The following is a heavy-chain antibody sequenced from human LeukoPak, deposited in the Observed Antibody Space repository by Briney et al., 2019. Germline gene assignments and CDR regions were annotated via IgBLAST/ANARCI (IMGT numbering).Heavy chain of an antibody. Sequence: PGGSLRLSCAASGFTFSSYGMHWVRQAPGKGLEWVAFIRYDGSNKYYADSVKGRFTISRDNSKNTPYLQMNSLRTEDTAVYYCAKDIAAAGIRGYFDYWGQGTLVTVSS. V-gene: IGHV3-30*02. CDR1: GFTFSSYG. CDR2: IRYDGSNK. J-gene: IGHJ4*02. D-gene: IGHD6-13*01. CDR3: AKDIAAAGIRGYFDY.